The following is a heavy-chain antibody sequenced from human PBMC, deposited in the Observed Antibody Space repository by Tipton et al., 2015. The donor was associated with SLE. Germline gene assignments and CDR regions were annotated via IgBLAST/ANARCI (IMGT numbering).Heavy chain of an antibody. CDR1: GYSISSGFY. Sequence: TLSLTCTVSGYSISSGFYWGWIRQPPGKGLEWIGNIYHSGSTFYNPSLKSRVTISVDTSKNQFSLKLSSVTAADTAVYYCVRLWDSGYADNWFDPWGQGTLVTVSS. CDR3: VRLWDSGYADNWFDP. D-gene: IGHD5-12*01. V-gene: IGHV4-38-2*02. J-gene: IGHJ5*02. CDR2: IYHSGST.